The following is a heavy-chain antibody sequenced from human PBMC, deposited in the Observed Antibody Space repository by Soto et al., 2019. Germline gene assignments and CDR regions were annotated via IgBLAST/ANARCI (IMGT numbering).Heavy chain of an antibody. J-gene: IGHJ4*02. D-gene: IGHD5-12*01. CDR2: IYYSGST. CDR3: ARFVVDIVATTLDY. CDR1: GGSISSGGYY. Sequence: QVQLQESGPGLVKPSQTLSLTCTVSGGSISSGGYYWSWIRQHPGKGLEWIGYIYYSGSTYYNPSLKSRVTISVDTSKNQFSLKLSSVTAADTAMYYCARFVVDIVATTLDYWGQGTLVTVSS. V-gene: IGHV4-31*03.